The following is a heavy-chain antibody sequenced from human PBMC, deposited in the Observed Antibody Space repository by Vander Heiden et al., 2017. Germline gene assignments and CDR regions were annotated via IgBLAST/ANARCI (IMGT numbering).Heavy chain of an antibody. D-gene: IGHD7-27*01. CDR3: ARHRGANWGLADY. Sequence: QLQLQESGPGLVNPSETLSLTCSVSGDSITSTPYSCSCTRPPPGQGLEWIGSTSYSGNTYYKSSLKSRVTISIDTSKNQFSLKLNSVTAADTAVYYCARHRGANWGLADYWGQGTLVTVSS. J-gene: IGHJ4*02. V-gene: IGHV4-39*01. CDR2: TSYSGNT. CDR1: GDSITSTPYS.